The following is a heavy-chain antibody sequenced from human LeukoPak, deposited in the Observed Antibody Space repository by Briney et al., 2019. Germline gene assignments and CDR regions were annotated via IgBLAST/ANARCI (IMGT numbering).Heavy chain of an antibody. D-gene: IGHD3-22*01. Sequence: PGGSLRLSCAASGFTFSSYEMNWVRQAPGKGLEWVSYISSSGSTIYYADSVKGRFTISRDNAKNSLYLQMNSLRAEDTAVYYCARVGDYHDSSGYDYWGQGTLVTVSS. CDR2: ISSSGSTI. CDR3: ARVGDYHDSSGYDY. V-gene: IGHV3-48*03. J-gene: IGHJ4*02. CDR1: GFTFSSYE.